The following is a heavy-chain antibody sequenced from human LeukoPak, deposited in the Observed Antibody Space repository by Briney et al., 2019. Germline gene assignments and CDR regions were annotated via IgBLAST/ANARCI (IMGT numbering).Heavy chain of an antibody. CDR1: GASISSYY. CDR2: IYYSGST. D-gene: IGHD6-13*01. CDR3: ARAGSSSSPPRDY. V-gene: IGHV4-59*01. J-gene: IGHJ4*02. Sequence: KSSETLSLTCTVSGASISSYYWNWIRQPPGKGLEWIGSIYYSGSTYYNPSLKSRVTISVDTSKNQFSLKLSSVTAADTAVYYCARAGSSSSPPRDYWGQGTLVTVSS.